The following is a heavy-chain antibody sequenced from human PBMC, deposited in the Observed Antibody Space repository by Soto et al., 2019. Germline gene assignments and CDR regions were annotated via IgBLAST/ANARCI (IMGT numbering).Heavy chain of an antibody. CDR3: ARVIMDV. CDR2: VSYDGNNK. J-gene: IGHJ6*02. CDR1: GFTFSNYG. Sequence: GGSLRLSCAASGFTFSNYGMHWVRQAPGKGLEWVAFVSYDGNNKYYADSVKGRFTISRDNAKNSLYLQMNSLRDEDTAVYYCARVIMDVWGQGTTVTVSS. V-gene: IGHV3-30*03.